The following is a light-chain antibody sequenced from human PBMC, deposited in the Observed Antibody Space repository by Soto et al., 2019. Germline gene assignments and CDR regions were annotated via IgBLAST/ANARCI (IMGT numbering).Light chain of an antibody. CDR3: QQRSNWPPT. Sequence: EILLTQSPATLSWSPGERATLSCRASQSVSSYLAWYQQKPGQAPRLLIYGASNRATGIPARFSGSGSGTDFTLTISSLEPEDFAVYYCQQRSNWPPTFGQGTKVDIK. CDR2: GAS. J-gene: IGKJ1*01. V-gene: IGKV3-11*01. CDR1: QSVSSY.